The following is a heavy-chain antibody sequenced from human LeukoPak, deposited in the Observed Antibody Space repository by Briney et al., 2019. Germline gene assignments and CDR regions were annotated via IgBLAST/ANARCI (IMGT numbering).Heavy chain of an antibody. J-gene: IGHJ4*02. V-gene: IGHV3-21*01. CDR2: ISSSSSYI. CDR3: ARDFGHSSRWDH. CDR1: GFTFSSYS. D-gene: IGHD6-13*01. Sequence: GGSLRLSCAASGFTFSSYSMNWVRQAPGKGLEWVSSISSSSSYIYYADSVKGRFTISRDDAKNSLYLQMNSLRAEDTAVYYCARDFGHSSRWDHWGQGTLVTVSS.